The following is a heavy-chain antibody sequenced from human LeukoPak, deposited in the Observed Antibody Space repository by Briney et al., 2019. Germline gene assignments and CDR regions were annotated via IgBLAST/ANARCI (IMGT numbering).Heavy chain of an antibody. CDR3: ARDLMYYDILTAFDY. J-gene: IGHJ4*02. Sequence: GGSLRLSCAASGFTFSSYSMNWVRQAPGKGLEWVSSISRSSSNIYYADSLKGRFTISRDNARNSLYLQMNSLRAEDTAVYYCARDLMYYDILTAFDYWGQGTLVTVSS. CDR2: ISRSSSNI. CDR1: GFTFSSYS. D-gene: IGHD3-9*01. V-gene: IGHV3-21*01.